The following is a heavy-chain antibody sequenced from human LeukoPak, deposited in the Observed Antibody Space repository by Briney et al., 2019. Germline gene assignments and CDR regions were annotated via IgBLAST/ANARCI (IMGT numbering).Heavy chain of an antibody. D-gene: IGHD1-1*01. CDR1: GYTFTGYY. CDR3: ARGPRTGTFDYYYYYMDV. J-gene: IGHJ6*03. Sequence: ASVKVSCTASGYTFTGYYMHWVRQAPGQGLEWMGWINPNSGGTNYAQKFQGRGTMTRDTSISTAYMELSRLRSDDTAVYYCARGPRTGTFDYYYYYMDVWGKGTTVTVSS. CDR2: INPNSGGT. V-gene: IGHV1-2*02.